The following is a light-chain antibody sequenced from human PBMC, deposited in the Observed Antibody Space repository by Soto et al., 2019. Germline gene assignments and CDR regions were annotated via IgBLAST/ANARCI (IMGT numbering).Light chain of an antibody. CDR2: GAS. Sequence: EIVLAQSPATLSLSPGERATLSCRASQSVSSSYLAWYQQKPGQAPRLLIYGASTRATGIPDRFSGSGSGTDFTLTISRLEPEDFAVYYCQHYGYSLWTFGQGTKVEIK. V-gene: IGKV3-20*01. CDR1: QSVSSSY. CDR3: QHYGYSLWT. J-gene: IGKJ1*01.